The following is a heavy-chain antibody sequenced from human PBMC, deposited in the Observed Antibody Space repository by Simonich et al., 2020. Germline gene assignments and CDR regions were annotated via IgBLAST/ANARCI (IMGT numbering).Heavy chain of an antibody. Sequence: QVQLVQSGAEVKKPGDSVKVSCKASGYTFTSYDINWVRQATGQGLEEKGWMNPNSGNAGYAHKFQGSGNMTRNTSRSTAYMELSSLRSEDTAVYYCARSRYCTNGVCYNWFDPWGQGTLGTVSS. D-gene: IGHD2-8*01. J-gene: IGHJ5*02. CDR3: ARSRYCTNGVCYNWFDP. CDR1: GYTFTSYD. V-gene: IGHV1-8*02. CDR2: MNPNSGNA.